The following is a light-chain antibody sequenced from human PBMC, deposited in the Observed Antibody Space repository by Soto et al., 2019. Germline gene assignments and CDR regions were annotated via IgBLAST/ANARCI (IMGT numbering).Light chain of an antibody. CDR2: DAS. CDR1: QSVSSY. Sequence: EIVLTHSPATLSLSPGERATLSCRASQSVSSYLAWYQQKPGQAPRLLIYDASNRAAGIPARFSGSGSGTDFTLTISSLEPEDFAVYYCQQRSNWPPWTFGQGTKVDI. J-gene: IGKJ1*01. CDR3: QQRSNWPPWT. V-gene: IGKV3-11*01.